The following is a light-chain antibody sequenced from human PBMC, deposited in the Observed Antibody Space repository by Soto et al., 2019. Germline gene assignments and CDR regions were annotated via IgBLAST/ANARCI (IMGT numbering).Light chain of an antibody. CDR2: SAS. J-gene: IGKJ5*01. V-gene: IGKV1D-12*01. CDR3: QQADTFPIT. Sequence: DIQMTQSPSSVSASVGDRVTITCQASQGISRSLAWYQQKPGKAPKLLIYSASSLQSGVPSRFRGSGFGTDFTLTISSLQPEDFATYYCQQADTFPITFGQGIRLEIK. CDR1: QGISRS.